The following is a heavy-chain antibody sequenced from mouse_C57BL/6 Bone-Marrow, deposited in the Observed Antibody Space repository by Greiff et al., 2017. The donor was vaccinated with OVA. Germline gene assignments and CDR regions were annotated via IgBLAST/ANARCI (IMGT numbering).Heavy chain of an antibody. CDR1: GFTFSSYA. Sequence: EVKVVESGGGLVKPGGSLKLSCAASGFTFSSYAMPWVRQTPEKRLEWVATISDGGSYTYYPDNVKGRFTISKDNAKNNLYLQMSQLKSEDTAMYYCARAEIYYYSSSSCGFAYWGQGTLVTVSA. CDR3: ARAEIYYYSSSSCGFAY. D-gene: IGHD1-1*01. V-gene: IGHV5-4*03. J-gene: IGHJ3*01. CDR2: ISDGGSYT.